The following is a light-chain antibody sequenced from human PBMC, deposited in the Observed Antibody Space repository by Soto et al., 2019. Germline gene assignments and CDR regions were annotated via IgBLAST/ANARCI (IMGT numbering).Light chain of an antibody. CDR2: GAS. Sequence: VMTQSPATLSVSTGERATLSCRASQSVSSNLAWYQQKPGQAPRLLIYGASTRATGIPARFSGSGSGTDFTLTISRLEPEDFAVFYCQQYGSSPKTFGQGTKVDI. CDR1: QSVSSN. CDR3: QQYGSSPKT. V-gene: IGKV3-15*01. J-gene: IGKJ1*01.